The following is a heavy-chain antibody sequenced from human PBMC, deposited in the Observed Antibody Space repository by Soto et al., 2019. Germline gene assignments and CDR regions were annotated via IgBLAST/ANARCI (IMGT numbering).Heavy chain of an antibody. D-gene: IGHD1-26*01. V-gene: IGHV1-18*04. CDR3: ARDGSEYSGSDSLSLY. CDR1: GYTFTSYG. CDR2: ISAYNGNT. Sequence: GASVKVSCKASGYTFTSYGISWVRQAPGQGLEWMGWISAYNGNTNYAQKLQGRVTMTTDTSTSTAYMELRSLRSDDTAVYYCARDGSEYSGSDSLSLYWGQGTLVTVSS. J-gene: IGHJ4*02.